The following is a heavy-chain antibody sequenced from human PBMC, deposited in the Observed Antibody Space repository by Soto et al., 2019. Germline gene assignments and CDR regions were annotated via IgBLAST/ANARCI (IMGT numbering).Heavy chain of an antibody. CDR1: GVSVSSYY. J-gene: IGHJ4*02. D-gene: IGHD1-26*01. V-gene: IGHV4-59*02. CDR3: ARVQSFYRSPGGTYWPED. Sequence: PSETLSLTCTVSGVSVSSYYWGWIRQPPGLGLEWIGYIYYTGSTNYNPSLKSRVGMSVDTSKNQFSLKMTSVTPADTAVYYCARVQSFYRSPGGTYWPEDWGQGPVGTGSS. CDR2: IYYTGST.